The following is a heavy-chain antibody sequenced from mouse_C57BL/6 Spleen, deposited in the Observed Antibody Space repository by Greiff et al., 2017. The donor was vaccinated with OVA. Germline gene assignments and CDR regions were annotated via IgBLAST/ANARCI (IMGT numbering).Heavy chain of an antibody. CDR2: IDPSDSYT. Sequence: QVQLQQPGAELVKPGASVKLSCKASGYTFTSYWMQWVKQRPGQGLEWIGEIDPSDSYTNYNQKFKGKATLTVDTSSSTAYMQLSSLTSEDSAVYYCARFDSNFDYWGQGTTLTVSS. CDR3: ARFDSNFDY. J-gene: IGHJ2*01. V-gene: IGHV1-50*01. CDR1: GYTFTSYW.